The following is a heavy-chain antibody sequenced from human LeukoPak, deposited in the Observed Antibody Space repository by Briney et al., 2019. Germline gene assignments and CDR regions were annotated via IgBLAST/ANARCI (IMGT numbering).Heavy chain of an antibody. CDR2: ISAYNGNT. CDR3: ARDYDFWSGYPASFDY. Sequence: GASVKVSCKASGYTFTSYGISWVRQAPGQGLEWMGWISAYNGNTNYAQKLQGRVTMTTDTSTSTAYMELRSLRSDDTAVYYCARDYDFWSGYPASFDYWGQGTLVTVSS. J-gene: IGHJ4*02. D-gene: IGHD3-3*01. CDR1: GYTFTSYG. V-gene: IGHV1-18*01.